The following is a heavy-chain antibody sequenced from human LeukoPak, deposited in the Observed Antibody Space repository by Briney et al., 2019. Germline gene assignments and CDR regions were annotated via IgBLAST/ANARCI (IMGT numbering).Heavy chain of an antibody. V-gene: IGHV4-39*01. Sequence: SETLSLTCSVSGGSIIGSHYYWAWIRQPPGQGLEWIAIINYSGNRYYNPSLRSRATISVDTSTNQFSLNLNSVTAEETAVYYCARGYDYWGQGTLVTVSS. D-gene: IGHD3-22*01. CDR2: INYSGNR. J-gene: IGHJ4*02. CDR1: GGSIIGSHYY. CDR3: ARGYDY.